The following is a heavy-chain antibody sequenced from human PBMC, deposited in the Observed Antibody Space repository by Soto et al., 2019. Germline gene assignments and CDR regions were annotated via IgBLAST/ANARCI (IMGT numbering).Heavy chain of an antibody. CDR3: ARTRNDYGNYFFDH. J-gene: IGHJ4*02. CDR2: ISGHGDYT. V-gene: IGHV3-11*06. CDR1: GFTFTEFY. D-gene: IGHD4-17*01. Sequence: QVQLVESGGGLVNPGGSLRLSCTASGFTFTEFYMSWIRQAPGKGLEWISDISGHGDYTNYADSVGGRFTISTDTATNSLFLQLNTLRAEDTAVYYCARTRNDYGNYFFDHWGQGPLVTVSS.